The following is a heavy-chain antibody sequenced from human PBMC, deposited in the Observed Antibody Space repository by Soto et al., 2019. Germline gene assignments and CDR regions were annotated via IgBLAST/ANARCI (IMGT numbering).Heavy chain of an antibody. D-gene: IGHD3-9*01. Sequence: GGSLRLSCAASGFTFSSYAMHWVRQAPGKGLEWVAVISYDGSNKYYADSVKGRFTISRDNSKNTLYLQMNSLRAEDTAVHYCHSGSFFDWPTFDYWGQGTLVTVSS. V-gene: IGHV3-30-3*01. CDR1: GFTFSSYA. CDR2: ISYDGSNK. CDR3: HSGSFFDWPTFDY. J-gene: IGHJ4*02.